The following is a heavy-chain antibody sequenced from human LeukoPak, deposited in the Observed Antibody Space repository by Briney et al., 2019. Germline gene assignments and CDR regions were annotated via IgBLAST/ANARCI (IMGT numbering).Heavy chain of an antibody. CDR2: INPENGDT. CDR1: GYIFTSYD. V-gene: IGHV1-8*01. CDR3: ARVHGSSASNY. Sequence: ASVRVSCRASGYIFTSYDITWVRQATGQGREGMGFINPENGDTGYAQKFQGRITITRDTSISTVYMELSSLTSEDTAVYFCARVHGSSASNYWGQGSLVTVSS. J-gene: IGHJ4*02. D-gene: IGHD3-10*01.